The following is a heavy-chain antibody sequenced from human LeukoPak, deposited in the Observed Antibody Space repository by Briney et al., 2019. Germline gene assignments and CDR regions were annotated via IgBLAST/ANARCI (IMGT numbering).Heavy chain of an antibody. D-gene: IGHD3-3*01. CDR2: VNWNGGST. CDR1: GFSFDDYG. J-gene: IGHJ6*03. CDR3: ARGGISIFGVVIYMDV. V-gene: IGHV3-20*04. Sequence: GWSLRLSCAASGFSFDDYGMSWVRHAPGKGLEWVSGVNWNGGSTGYADSVKGRFTISRDNAKNSLSLQMNCLRLEDTALYYCARGGISIFGVVIYMDVWGKGTTVTVSS.